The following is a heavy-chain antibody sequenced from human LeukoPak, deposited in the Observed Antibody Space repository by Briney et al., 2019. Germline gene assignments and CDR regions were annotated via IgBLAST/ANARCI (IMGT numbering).Heavy chain of an antibody. V-gene: IGHV3-73*01. CDR1: GFTFSGSA. Sequence: GGSLRLSCAASGFTFSGSAMHWVRQASGKGLEWVGRIRSKANSYATAYAASVKGRFTISRDSSKNTLYLQMNRLRAEDAAVYYCAKAPVTTCSGAYCYPFDYWGQGTLVTVSS. CDR2: IRSKANSYAT. J-gene: IGHJ4*02. CDR3: AKAPVTTCSGAYCYPFDY. D-gene: IGHD2-21*01.